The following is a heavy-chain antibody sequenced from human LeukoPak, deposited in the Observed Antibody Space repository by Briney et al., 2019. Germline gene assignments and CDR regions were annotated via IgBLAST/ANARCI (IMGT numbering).Heavy chain of an antibody. CDR3: ARASTPGIAVAGTNYYMDV. CDR2: IYYSGST. V-gene: IGHV4-59*01. Sequence: SETLSLTCTVSGGTISGYYWSWLRQPPGKGLEWIGYIYYSGSTNYNPSLKSRVTISVDTSKNQFSLKLSSVTAADTAVYYCARASTPGIAVAGTNYYMDVWGKGTTVTVSS. D-gene: IGHD6-19*01. CDR1: GGTISGYY. J-gene: IGHJ6*03.